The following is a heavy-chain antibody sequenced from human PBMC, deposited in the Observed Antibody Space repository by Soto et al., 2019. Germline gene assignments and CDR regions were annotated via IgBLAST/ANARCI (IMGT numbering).Heavy chain of an antibody. J-gene: IGHJ6*02. CDR1: GGSISGGRYY. Sequence: QVPLQESGPGLVKPSQTLSLTCNVSGGSISGGRYYSNWIRQPPGKGLEWIGNIYDNGITYYNPPLKSRVIISEDTSKNQFSLRLSSVTAADTAVYYCTRDRGFGMDVWGQGTTVTVSS. CDR2: IYDNGIT. CDR3: TRDRGFGMDV. V-gene: IGHV4-31*03.